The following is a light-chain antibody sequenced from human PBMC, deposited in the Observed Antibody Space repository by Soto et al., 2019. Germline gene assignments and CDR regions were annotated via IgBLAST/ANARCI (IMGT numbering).Light chain of an antibody. CDR3: QQYNNWPFT. Sequence: EIVMTQSPATLSVSPGERATLSCRASQSVSSNLAWYQQKPGQAPRLLIYGASTRATGIPARFSGSESGTEFTLTISSLQSEDFAVYYCQQYNNWPFTFGPGTKVDNK. J-gene: IGKJ3*01. V-gene: IGKV3-15*01. CDR1: QSVSSN. CDR2: GAS.